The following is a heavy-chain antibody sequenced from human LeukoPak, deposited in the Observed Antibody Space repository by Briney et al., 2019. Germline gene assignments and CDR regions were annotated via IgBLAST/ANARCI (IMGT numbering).Heavy chain of an antibody. CDR3: ARVLGTYYDY. D-gene: IGHD3-16*01. J-gene: IGHJ4*02. V-gene: IGHV3-48*03. Sequence: GGSLRLSCTASGFTFSSYEMKWVRQAPGKGLEWVSYISTSGSTIYYADSVKGRFTISRDNAKNSLYLQMNSLRAEDTAVYYCARVLGTYYDYWGQGTLVTVSS. CDR2: ISTSGSTI. CDR1: GFTFSSYE.